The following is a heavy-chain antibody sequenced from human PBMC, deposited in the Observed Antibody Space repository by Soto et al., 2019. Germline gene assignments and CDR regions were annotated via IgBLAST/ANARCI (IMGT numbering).Heavy chain of an antibody. D-gene: IGHD2-2*01. V-gene: IGHV3-11*01. CDR1: GFTFSDYY. Sequence: QVQLVVSGGGLVKPGGSLRISCAASGFTFSDYYISWIRQAPGKGLEWVSYISSSGSIIYYADSVKGRFTISRDNAKNSLYLQMNSLRAEDTAVYYCALAGYDSTYHPVTPLSAGHFWGQGTLVTVSS. J-gene: IGHJ4*02. CDR3: ALAGYDSTYHPVTPLSAGHF. CDR2: ISSSGSII.